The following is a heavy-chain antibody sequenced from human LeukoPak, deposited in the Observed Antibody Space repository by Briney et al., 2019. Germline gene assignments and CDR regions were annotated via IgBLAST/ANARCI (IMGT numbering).Heavy chain of an antibody. V-gene: IGHV1-2*02. D-gene: IGHD4-17*01. CDR1: GYTFTGYY. Sequence: ASVKVSCKASGYTFTGYYMHWVRQAPGQGLEWMGWINPNSGGTSYAQKFQGRVTMTRDTSISTAYMELSRLRSDDTAVYYCARESSTVTTYEPFDYWGQGTLVTVSS. CDR3: ARESSTVTTYEPFDY. CDR2: INPNSGGT. J-gene: IGHJ4*02.